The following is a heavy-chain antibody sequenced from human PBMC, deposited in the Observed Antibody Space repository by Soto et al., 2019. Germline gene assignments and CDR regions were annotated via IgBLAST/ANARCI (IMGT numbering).Heavy chain of an antibody. CDR2: INHSGST. J-gene: IGHJ6*03. CDR3: AGGGGGGCSGGSCYSGSTKNYYYYMDV. Sequence: SETLSLTCAVYGGSFSGYYWSWIRQPPGKGLKWIGEINHSGSTNYNPSLKSRVTISVDRSKNQFSLKLSSVTAADTGVYYWAGGGGGGCSGGSCYSGSTKNYYYYMDVWGKGTTVTVSS. CDR1: GGSFSGYY. V-gene: IGHV4-34*01. D-gene: IGHD2-15*01.